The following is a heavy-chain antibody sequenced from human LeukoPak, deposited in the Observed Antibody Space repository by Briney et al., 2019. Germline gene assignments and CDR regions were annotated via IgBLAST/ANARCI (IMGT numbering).Heavy chain of an antibody. D-gene: IGHD5-18*01. Sequence: PSETLSLTCAVYGVSFSGYYWSWIRQPPGKGLEWIGEINHSGSTNYNPSLKSRVTISVDTSKNQFSLKLSSVTAADTAVYYCATRNGYSYGLYWGQGTLVTVSS. V-gene: IGHV4-34*01. CDR3: ATRNGYSYGLY. J-gene: IGHJ4*02. CDR2: INHSGST. CDR1: GVSFSGYY.